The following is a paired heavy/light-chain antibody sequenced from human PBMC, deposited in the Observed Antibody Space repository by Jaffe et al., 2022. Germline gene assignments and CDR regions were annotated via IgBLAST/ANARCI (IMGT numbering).Light chain of an antibody. V-gene: IGKV1-33*01. CDR2: DAS. CDR3: QQYDNLPPLFT. J-gene: IGKJ3*01. CDR1: QDISNY. Sequence: DIQMTQSPSSLSASVGDRVTITCQASQDISNYLNWYQQKPGKAPKLLIYDASNLETGVPSRFSGSGSGTDFTFTISSLQPEDIATYYCQQYDNLPPLFTFGPGTKVDIK.
Heavy chain of an antibody. Sequence: QVQLVQSGAEVKKPGASVKVSCKASGYTFTSYYMHWVRQAPGQGLEWMGIINPSGGSTSYAQKFQGRVTMTRDTSTSTVYMELSSLRSEDTAVYYCARVLRIRIGSHGMRELRSGAFDIWGQGTMVTVSS. CDR3: ARVLRIRIGSHGMRELRSGAFDI. V-gene: IGHV1-46*01. CDR1: GYTFTSYY. J-gene: IGHJ3*02. D-gene: IGHD1-26*01. CDR2: INPSGGST.